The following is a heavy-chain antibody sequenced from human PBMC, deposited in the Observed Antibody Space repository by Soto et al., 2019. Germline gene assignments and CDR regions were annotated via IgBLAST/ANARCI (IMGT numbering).Heavy chain of an antibody. CDR1: GGSSIVYK. D-gene: IGHD3-10*01. V-gene: IGHV4-34*02. J-gene: IGHJ6*03. Sequence: QVQLQQWGAGRLNPREPLSLTCPAKGGSSIVYKGTWTPQPPGKGLEWIGEFNDSGNINYNPSLKSRVTILVDTAKKQISLKLSSVTAADTAVYYCARGLILWFGELSRRGGYYYYMDVWGKGTTVTVSS. CDR3: ARGLILWFGELSRRGGYYYYMDV. CDR2: FNDSGNI.